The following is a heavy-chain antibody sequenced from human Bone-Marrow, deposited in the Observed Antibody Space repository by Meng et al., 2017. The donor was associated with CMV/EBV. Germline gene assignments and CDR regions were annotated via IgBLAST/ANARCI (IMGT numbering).Heavy chain of an antibody. CDR3: AGTSEGSSCLDY. J-gene: IGHJ4*02. D-gene: IGHD6-13*01. CDR1: GGTFSRYP. Sequence: SASGGTFSRYPVSWVRQAPAQVREWLGRIIPILGIANYAQKFQSSVTITADKSTSTAYMELSSLRSEDTAVYYCAGTSEGSSCLDYWGQGTLVTVSS. V-gene: IGHV1-69*02. CDR2: IIPILGIA.